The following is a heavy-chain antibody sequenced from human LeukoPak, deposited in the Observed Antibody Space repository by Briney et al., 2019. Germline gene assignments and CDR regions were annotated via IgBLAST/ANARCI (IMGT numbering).Heavy chain of an antibody. J-gene: IGHJ4*02. CDR1: GFTFSNYS. Sequence: GGSLRLSCVASGFTFSNYSMSWVRQAPGKGLEWVSAITGRGTNRYYADSLKGRFTTSRDNSKNTVFLQMNSLRHEDTAIYYCVIWGDYDVLTGYYVPDYWGQGTQVTVAS. CDR3: VIWGDYDVLTGYYVPDY. V-gene: IGHV3-23*01. CDR2: ITGRGTNR. D-gene: IGHD3-9*01.